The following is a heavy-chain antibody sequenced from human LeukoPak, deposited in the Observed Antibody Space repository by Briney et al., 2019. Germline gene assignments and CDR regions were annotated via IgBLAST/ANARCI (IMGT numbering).Heavy chain of an antibody. CDR3: ARQTNRGAGNFDS. CDR1: GGSISSSTYY. CDR2: IYYSDRT. D-gene: IGHD1-1*01. V-gene: IGHV4-39*01. Sequence: PSETLSLTCTVSGGSISSSTYYWGWIRQAPGKGLEWIGTIYYSDRTNYNPSLKSRVTISVDMSKNQLSLNLNSVTAADTAVYYCARQTNRGAGNFDSWGQGTLVTVSS. J-gene: IGHJ4*02.